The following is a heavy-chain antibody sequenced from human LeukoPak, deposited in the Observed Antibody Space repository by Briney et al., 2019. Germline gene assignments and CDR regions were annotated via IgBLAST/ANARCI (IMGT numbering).Heavy chain of an antibody. CDR2: INPNSGGT. D-gene: IGHD5-18*01. CDR3: ARDLRGYNYGYLSDY. V-gene: IGHV1-2*02. Sequence: ASVKVSCKASGYTFTDYYIHWVRQAPGQGLEWMAWINPNSGGTNSAQKFQGRVTMTSDTSISTAYMELSSLGSDDTAVYYCARDLRGYNYGYLSDYWGQGTLVTVSS. J-gene: IGHJ4*02. CDR1: GYTFTDYY.